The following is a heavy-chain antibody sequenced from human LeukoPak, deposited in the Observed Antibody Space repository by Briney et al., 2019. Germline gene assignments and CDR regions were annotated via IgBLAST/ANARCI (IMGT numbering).Heavy chain of an antibody. V-gene: IGHV3-30*02. CDR2: IRYDGSNK. CDR3: ATLYCSSTSCLHG. Sequence: PGGSLRLSGAASGFTFSSYGMHWVRQAPGKGLEWVAFIRYDGSNKYYADSVKGRFTISRDNSKNTLYLQMNSLRAEDTAVYYCATLYCSSTSCLHGWGQGTLVTVSS. CDR1: GFTFSSYG. D-gene: IGHD2-2*01. J-gene: IGHJ4*02.